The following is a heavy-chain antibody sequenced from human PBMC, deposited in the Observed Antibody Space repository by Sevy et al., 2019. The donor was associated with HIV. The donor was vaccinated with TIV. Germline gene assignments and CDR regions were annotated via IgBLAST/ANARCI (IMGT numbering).Heavy chain of an antibody. J-gene: IGHJ6*02. Sequence: GGSLRLSCAASGFTFSSYSMNWVRQAPGKGLEWVSYISSSSSTIYYADSVKGRFTISRDNAKSSLYLQMNSLRDEDTAVYYCARRVGDGDYLGWYYYYGMDVWGQGTTVTVSS. D-gene: IGHD4-17*01. V-gene: IGHV3-48*02. CDR2: ISSSSSTI. CDR3: ARRVGDGDYLGWYYYYGMDV. CDR1: GFTFSSYS.